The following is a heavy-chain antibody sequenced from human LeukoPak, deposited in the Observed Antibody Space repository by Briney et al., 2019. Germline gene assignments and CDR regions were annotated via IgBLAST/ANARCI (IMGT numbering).Heavy chain of an antibody. CDR3: ARASVLLWFGELLSPFDY. CDR2: ISSSSSTI. CDR1: GFTFSSYS. D-gene: IGHD3-10*01. Sequence: GGSLRLSCAASGFTFSSYSMNWVRQAPGKGLEWVSYISSSSSTIYYADSVKGRFTISRDNAKNSLYLQMNSLRAEDTAVYYCARASVLLWFGELLSPFDYWGQGTLVTVSS. J-gene: IGHJ4*02. V-gene: IGHV3-48*01.